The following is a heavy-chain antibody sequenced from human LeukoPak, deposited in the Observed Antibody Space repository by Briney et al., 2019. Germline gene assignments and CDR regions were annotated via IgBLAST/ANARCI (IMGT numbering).Heavy chain of an antibody. D-gene: IGHD5-18*01. V-gene: IGHV3-74*01. CDR2: INSDGSST. J-gene: IGHJ4*02. Sequence: GALRLSCAASGLTFSIYWMHWVRQPPGKGLVWVSRINSDGSSTSYADSVRGRFTISRDNAKNTLYLQMNSLRVEDTALYYCARDAPGNTALDYWGQGSLVTVSS. CDR1: GLTFSIYW. CDR3: ARDAPGNTALDY.